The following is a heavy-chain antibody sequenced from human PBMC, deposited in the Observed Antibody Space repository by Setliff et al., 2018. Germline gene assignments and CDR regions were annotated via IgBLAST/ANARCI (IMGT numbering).Heavy chain of an antibody. CDR3: VRELDCPTIPSCYGGQAEFDS. CDR2: IHTGGST. CDR1: GDSITSGSVY. J-gene: IGHJ4*02. Sequence: SETLSLTCTVSGDSITSGSVYWSWIRQPPGKGLEWIGRIHTGGSTNYSPTLGGRVIISLDRSENRFSLRLSSVTAADTAVYYCVRELDCPTIPSCYGGQAEFDSWGQGTLVTVSS. V-gene: IGHV4-61*02. D-gene: IGHD2-2*01.